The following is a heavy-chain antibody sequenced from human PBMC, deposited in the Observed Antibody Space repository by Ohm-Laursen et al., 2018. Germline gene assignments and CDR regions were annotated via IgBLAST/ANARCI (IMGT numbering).Heavy chain of an antibody. J-gene: IGHJ5*02. CDR2: IFSNDEK. Sequence: TQTLTLTCTVSGFSLSNARMGVSWIRQPPGKALEWLAHIFSNDEKSYSTSLKSRLTISKDTSKSQVVLTMTNMDPVGTATYYCARTPDYYDSSGYYNWFDPWGQGTLVTVSS. D-gene: IGHD3-22*01. CDR1: GFSLSNARMG. CDR3: ARTPDYYDSSGYYNWFDP. V-gene: IGHV2-26*01.